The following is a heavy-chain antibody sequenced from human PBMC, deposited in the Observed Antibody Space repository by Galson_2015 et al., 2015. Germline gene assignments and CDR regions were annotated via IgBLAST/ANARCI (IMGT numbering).Heavy chain of an antibody. CDR1: GFTFSSSA. CDR2: ISGGGGST. Sequence: SLRLSCAASGFTFSSSAMSWVRQAPGKGLEWVSAISGGGGSTYYADSVKGRFTISRDNSKNMLYLQMNSLRAEDTAVYYCVGKVAVAARYYFDYWGQGTLVTVSS. V-gene: IGHV3-23*01. J-gene: IGHJ4*02. CDR3: VGKVAVAARYYFDY. D-gene: IGHD6-19*01.